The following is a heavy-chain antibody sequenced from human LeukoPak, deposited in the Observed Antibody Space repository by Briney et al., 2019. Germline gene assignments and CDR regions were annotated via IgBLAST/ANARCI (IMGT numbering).Heavy chain of an antibody. CDR1: GFTFSDYY. V-gene: IGHV3-11*01. CDR3: ARARFSVRGVIIKGSYYYGMDV. J-gene: IGHJ6*02. Sequence: PGGSLRLSCAASGFTFSDYYMSWIRQAPGKGLEWVSYISSSGSTIYYADSVKGRFTISRDNAKNSLYLQMNSLRAEDTAVYYCARARFSVRGVIIKGSYYYGMDVWGQGTTVTVSS. D-gene: IGHD3-10*01. CDR2: ISSSGSTI.